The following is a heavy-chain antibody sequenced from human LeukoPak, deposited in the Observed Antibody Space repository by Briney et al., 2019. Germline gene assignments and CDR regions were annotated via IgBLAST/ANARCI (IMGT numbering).Heavy chain of an antibody. CDR2: INSDGSST. D-gene: IGHD5-18*01. CDR1: GFTFSSYW. V-gene: IGHV3-74*01. Sequence: GASLRLSCAASGFTFSSYWMHWVRQAPGKGLVWVSRINSDGSSTSYADSVRGRFTISRDNAKNTLYLQMNSLRAEDTAVYYCARDRRGYSYGLFDYWGQGTLVTVSS. J-gene: IGHJ4*02. CDR3: ARDRRGYSYGLFDY.